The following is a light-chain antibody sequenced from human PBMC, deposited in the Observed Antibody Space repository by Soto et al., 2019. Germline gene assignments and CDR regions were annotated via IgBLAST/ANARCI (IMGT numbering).Light chain of an antibody. J-gene: IGLJ1*01. CDR3: SSYTSSSTSTV. Sequence: QSALTQSASVSGSPGQSITISCTGTSSDVGGYNYVSWYQQHPGKAPKLMIYDVSNRPSGVSNRFSGSKSGNTASLTISGLQAEDEADYYCSSYTSSSTSTVFGTGTKVTV. CDR2: DVS. V-gene: IGLV2-14*01. CDR1: SSDVGGYNY.